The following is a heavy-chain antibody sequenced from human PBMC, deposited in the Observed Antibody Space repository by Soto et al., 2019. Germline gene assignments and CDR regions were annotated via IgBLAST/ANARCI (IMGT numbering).Heavy chain of an antibody. CDR3: ARHEGQRYCSRTTCYYFDY. CDR1: GGSISSNNYY. J-gene: IGHJ4*02. Sequence: QLQLQESGPGLVKPSETLSLTCTVSGGSISSNNYYWGWIRQSPGKGLEWIGSIYSGGNTYYNPSLRCRVTLCAATSKLQFSLKLSAVTAADTAVYYCARHEGQRYCSRTTCYYFDYWGQGTLVTVSS. D-gene: IGHD2-2*01. CDR2: IYSGGNT. V-gene: IGHV4-39*01.